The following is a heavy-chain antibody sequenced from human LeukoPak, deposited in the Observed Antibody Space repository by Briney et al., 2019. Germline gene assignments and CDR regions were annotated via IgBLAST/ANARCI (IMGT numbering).Heavy chain of an antibody. Sequence: PGGSLRLSCAASGFTFSTNSMNWVRQAPGKGLEWVSYISSTGGTIYYADSMKGRFTISRDNAKNSLYLQMNSLRAEDTAVYYCARDVGITPGYFDYWGQGTLVTVSS. CDR1: GFTFSTNS. D-gene: IGHD3-16*01. V-gene: IGHV3-48*04. J-gene: IGHJ4*02. CDR2: ISSTGGTI. CDR3: ARDVGITPGYFDY.